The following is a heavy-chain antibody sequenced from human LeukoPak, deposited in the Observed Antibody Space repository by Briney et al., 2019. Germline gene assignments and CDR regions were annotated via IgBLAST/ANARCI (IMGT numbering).Heavy chain of an antibody. D-gene: IGHD1-26*01. CDR3: ARSREYYYYMDV. CDR2: IYNSRST. V-gene: IGHV4-59*01. CDR1: GDSISSYY. Sequence: PSEALSLTCTVSGDSISSYYWSWVRQPPGKGLEWIGYIYNSRSTSYNPSLKSRVTISEDTSRIQFSLKLSSVPAADTAVYYCARSREYYYYMDVWGKGATVTVPS. J-gene: IGHJ6*03.